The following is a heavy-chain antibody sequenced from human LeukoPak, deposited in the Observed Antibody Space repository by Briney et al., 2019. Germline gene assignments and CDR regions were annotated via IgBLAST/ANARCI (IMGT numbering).Heavy chain of an antibody. V-gene: IGHV3-64*01. CDR2: ISGIGGST. CDR3: AREGESYFHDY. D-gene: IGHD1-26*01. Sequence: GGSLRLSCAASGFAFSSYAMHWVRQAPGKGLEYVSAISGIGGSTYYANSVKGRFTISRDNSKNTLYLQMNSLRAENTAVYYCAREGESYFHDYWGQGTLVTVSS. CDR1: GFAFSSYA. J-gene: IGHJ4*02.